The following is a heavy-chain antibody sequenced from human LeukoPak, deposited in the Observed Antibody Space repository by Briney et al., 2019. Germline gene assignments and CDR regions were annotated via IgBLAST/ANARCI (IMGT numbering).Heavy chain of an antibody. V-gene: IGHV3-30*02. D-gene: IGHD2-2*01. Sequence: GSLRLSCAASGFTFSSYGMHWVRQAPGKGLEWVAFIRYDGSNKYYADSVKGRFTISRDNSKNTLYLQMNSLRAEDTAVYYCAKDGPIVVVAAARAASYYFHYWGQGTLVTVSS. CDR1: GFTFSSYG. CDR2: IRYDGSNK. J-gene: IGHJ4*02. CDR3: AKDGPIVVVAAARAASYYFHY.